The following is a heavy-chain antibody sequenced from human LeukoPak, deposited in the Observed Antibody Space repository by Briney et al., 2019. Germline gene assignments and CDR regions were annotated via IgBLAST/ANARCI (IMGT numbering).Heavy chain of an antibody. CDR1: GGSFSGYY. V-gene: IGHV4-34*01. CDR3: ARASSNDSSGYYLDY. Sequence: SETLSLTCAVYGGSFSGYYWSWIRQPPGKGLEWIGEINHSGSTNYNPSLKSRVTISVDTSKNQFSLELSSVTAADTAVYYCARASSNDSSGYYLDYWGQGTLVTVSS. CDR2: INHSGST. J-gene: IGHJ4*02. D-gene: IGHD3-22*01.